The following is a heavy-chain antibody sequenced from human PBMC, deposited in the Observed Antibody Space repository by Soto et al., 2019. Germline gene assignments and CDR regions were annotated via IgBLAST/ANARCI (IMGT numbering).Heavy chain of an antibody. CDR3: ARLGGKNYYYYGMAV. Sequence: SVKVSCKASGGTFSSYAISWVRQAPGQGLEWMGGIIPIFGTANYAQKFQGRVTITADKSTSTAYMELSSLRSEDTAVYYCARLGGKNYYYYGMAVWGQGTTVTVSS. V-gene: IGHV1-69*06. J-gene: IGHJ6*02. CDR1: GGTFSSYA. CDR2: IIPIFGTA.